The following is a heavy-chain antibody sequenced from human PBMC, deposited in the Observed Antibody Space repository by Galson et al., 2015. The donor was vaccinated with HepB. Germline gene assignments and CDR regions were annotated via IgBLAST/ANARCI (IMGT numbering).Heavy chain of an antibody. CDR1: GLSVTTNV. D-gene: IGHD6-19*01. J-gene: IGHJ3*02. CDR2: MSNDGNNK. Sequence: SLRLSCAASGLSVTTNVLHWVRQAPGKGLEWVALMSNDGNNKYYADSVQGRFTISRDNSKNTLYLQMNSLRVEDTAVYYCAQNLASGCSNRAAFDIGFPGRLVSVS. CDR3: AQNLASGCSNRAAFDI. V-gene: IGHV3-33*05.